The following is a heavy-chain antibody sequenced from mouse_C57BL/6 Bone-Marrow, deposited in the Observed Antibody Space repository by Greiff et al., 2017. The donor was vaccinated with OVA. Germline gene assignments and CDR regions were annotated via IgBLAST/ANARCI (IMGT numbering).Heavy chain of an antibody. Sequence: EVKLEESGGGLVQPGGSMKLSCVASGFTFSNYWMNWVRQSPEKGLEWGAQIRLKSDNYATHYAESVKGRFPISRDDSKISVYLQMNNLMAQDTGIYYCTGYDYPYYAMDYWGQGTSATVSS. D-gene: IGHD2-4*01. CDR1: GFTFSNYW. V-gene: IGHV6-3*01. CDR3: TGYDYPYYAMDY. J-gene: IGHJ4*01. CDR2: IRLKSDNYAT.